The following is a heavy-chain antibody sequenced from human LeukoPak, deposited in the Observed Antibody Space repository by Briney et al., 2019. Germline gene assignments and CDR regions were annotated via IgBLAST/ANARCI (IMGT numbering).Heavy chain of an antibody. CDR3: ARAPRDGYNFFDY. Sequence: GGSLRLSCAASGFTFSKYSMHWVRQAPGKGLLWVSRIKSDGSSTVYADSVKGRFTITRDNADNTLYLQMNSLRADDTAVYYCARAPRDGYNFFDYWGQGALVAVSS. CDR1: GFTFSKYS. CDR2: IKSDGSST. J-gene: IGHJ4*02. D-gene: IGHD5-24*01. V-gene: IGHV3-74*01.